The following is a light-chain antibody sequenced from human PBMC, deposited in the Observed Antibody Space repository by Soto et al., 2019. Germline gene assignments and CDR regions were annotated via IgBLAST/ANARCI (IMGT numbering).Light chain of an antibody. J-gene: IGKJ1*01. CDR3: QQYGSSPGT. CDR2: GAS. Sequence: EIVLTQSPGTLSLSPGERATLSCKASQSVTNRYLAWYRQKPGQAPRLLIFGASIRDTGIPDRFSGSGSGTDFTHTIHRLECEDFAVYYCQQYGSSPGTFGQGTKVDIK. V-gene: IGKV3-20*01. CDR1: QSVTNRY.